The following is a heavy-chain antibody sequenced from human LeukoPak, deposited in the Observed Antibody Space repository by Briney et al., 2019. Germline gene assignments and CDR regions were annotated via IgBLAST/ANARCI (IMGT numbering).Heavy chain of an antibody. CDR2: ISSGGGSI. V-gene: IGHV3-48*02. Sequence: VGSLRLSCTASGFTFSSYTMNWVRQAPGQGLEWVSYISSGGGSIFYADSVKGRFSISRDNAKNSLYLQMNSLRDDDTAVYFCAREVRGTYLDYWGEGTMVTVSS. CDR3: AREVRGTYLDY. J-gene: IGHJ4*02. D-gene: IGHD4/OR15-4a*01. CDR1: GFTFSSYT.